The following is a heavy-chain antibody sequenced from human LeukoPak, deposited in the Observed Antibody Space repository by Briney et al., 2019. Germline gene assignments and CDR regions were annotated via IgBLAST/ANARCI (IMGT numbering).Heavy chain of an antibody. CDR2: IKKAGSER. V-gene: IGHV3-7*01. CDR3: ARESGAGPFDY. Sequence: PGGTLRLSCAASGFTFRSDRMSWIRQAPGKGLEWVANIKKAGSERYFVDSVKGGFTISRDNAKTSLYLQMISLRADDTAVYYCARESGAGPFDYWGQGTLVTVSS. D-gene: IGHD3-10*01. CDR1: GFTFRSDR. J-gene: IGHJ4*02.